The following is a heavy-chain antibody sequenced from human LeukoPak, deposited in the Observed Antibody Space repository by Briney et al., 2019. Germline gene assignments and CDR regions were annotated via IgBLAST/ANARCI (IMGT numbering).Heavy chain of an antibody. CDR2: INHRGSS. J-gene: IGHJ4*02. V-gene: IGHV4-34*01. CDR1: GGSFSGYY. Sequence: SETLSLTCGVFGGSFSGYYWTWLRQPPGKGLERIGQINHRGSSHYNPSLRSRVTISVDTSKTQFSLKLTSVTAAGTAVYYCARDKFCSDTGSCNIGLFDFWGQGALVTVSS. D-gene: IGHD2-15*01. CDR3: ARDKFCSDTGSCNIGLFDF.